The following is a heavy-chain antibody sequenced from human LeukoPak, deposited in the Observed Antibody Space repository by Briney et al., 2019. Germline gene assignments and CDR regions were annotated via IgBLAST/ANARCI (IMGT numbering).Heavy chain of an antibody. D-gene: IGHD3-10*01. CDR1: GGSITSSNYY. V-gene: IGHV4-39*01. CDR2: FYYSGST. Sequence: SETLSLTCTVSGGSITSSNYYWGWIRQPPGKGLECIGSFYYSGSTNYNPSLKSRVTISVDTSKNQFSLKLSSVTAADTAVYYCVYYYGSGSVEYRGQGTLVTVSS. J-gene: IGHJ4*02. CDR3: VYYYGSGSVEY.